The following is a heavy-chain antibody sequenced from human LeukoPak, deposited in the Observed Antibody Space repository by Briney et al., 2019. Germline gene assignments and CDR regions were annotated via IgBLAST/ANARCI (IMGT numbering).Heavy chain of an antibody. J-gene: IGHJ4*02. D-gene: IGHD2-21*02. CDR1: GFTFSSYW. CDR2: INSDGSST. CDR3: ERDLGGDGYSGFFGPV. Sequence: GGSLSLSCAASGFTFSSYWMHWVRQAPGKGLVWVSRINSDGSSTSYADSVKGRFTISRDNAKNTLYLQMHSLRAEDTAVYYCERDLGGDGYSGFFGPVWGQGTLVTVSS. V-gene: IGHV3-74*01.